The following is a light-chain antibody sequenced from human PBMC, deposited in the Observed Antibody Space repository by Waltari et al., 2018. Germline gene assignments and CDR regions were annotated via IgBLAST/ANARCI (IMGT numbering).Light chain of an antibody. CDR3: QQRYKWPLT. V-gene: IGKV3-11*01. Sequence: GERATLSCRASQSFSTYLAWYQQRPGQPPRLLIYDSSFRATGIPARFSGSGSETDFTLTISSLEPEDFAVYYCQQRYKWPLTFGGGSKVEI. J-gene: IGKJ4*01. CDR2: DSS. CDR1: QSFSTY.